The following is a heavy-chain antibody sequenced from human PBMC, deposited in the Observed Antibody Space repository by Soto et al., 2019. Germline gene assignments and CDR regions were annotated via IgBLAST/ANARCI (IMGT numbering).Heavy chain of an antibody. CDR1: GLTFSSYA. Sequence: EVQLLESGGGLVQPGGSLRLSCAASGLTFSSYAMSWVRQAPGKGLEWVSGISSGGGSTYYADSVKGRFTVSRDKSKNTLFLHMNNLRAEDTALYYCAKIPPASDHYDLAGYQWYFDLWGRGTLVTVSS. J-gene: IGHJ2*01. V-gene: IGHV3-23*01. CDR3: AKIPPASDHYDLAGYQWYFDL. D-gene: IGHD3-9*01. CDR2: ISSGGGST.